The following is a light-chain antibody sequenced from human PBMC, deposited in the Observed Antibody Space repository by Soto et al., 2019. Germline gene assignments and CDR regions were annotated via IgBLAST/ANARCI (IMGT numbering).Light chain of an antibody. CDR2: YAS. V-gene: IGKV3-15*01. Sequence: EIVMTQSPATLSVSPRERVTLSCRASQFISTNLAWYQQRPGQAPRLLIYYASTRATGIPARFSGSGSGTEFSLTISSLQSEDFAVYYCQQYTNWPPVTFGQGTKLEIK. CDR1: QFISTN. CDR3: QQYTNWPPVT. J-gene: IGKJ2*01.